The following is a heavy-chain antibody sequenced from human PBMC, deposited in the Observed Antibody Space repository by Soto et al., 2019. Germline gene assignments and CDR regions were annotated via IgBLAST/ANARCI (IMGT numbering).Heavy chain of an antibody. CDR2: IFHSGST. Sequence: QVQLQESGPGLVKPSGTLSLTCAVSGASIRSNNRWSWVRQPPGKGLEWIGEIFHSGSTNYNPSLQPRLTISVDKSKNQFSLKLSSVTAADTAVYYCARVYSGSYSDSWGRGTLVTVSS. J-gene: IGHJ4*02. D-gene: IGHD1-26*01. CDR3: ARVYSGSYSDS. CDR1: GASIRSNNR. V-gene: IGHV4-4*02.